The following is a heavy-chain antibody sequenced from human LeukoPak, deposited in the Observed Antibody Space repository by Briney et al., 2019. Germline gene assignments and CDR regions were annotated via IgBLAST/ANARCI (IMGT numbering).Heavy chain of an antibody. Sequence: PSETLSLTCAVYSGSFNDFYGSWIRQSPGKGLEWIGEISQSGRTNYNPSLRSRVTISIDTSKNQFSLKLNSVTAADTAVYYCARGHVPRDWGQGNLVIVSS. V-gene: IGHV4-34*01. CDR3: ARGHVPRD. J-gene: IGHJ4*02. CDR2: ISQSGRT. D-gene: IGHD3-10*01. CDR1: SGSFNDFY.